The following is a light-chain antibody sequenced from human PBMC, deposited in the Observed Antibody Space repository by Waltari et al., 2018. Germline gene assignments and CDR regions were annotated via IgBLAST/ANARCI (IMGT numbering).Light chain of an antibody. Sequence: EVVMTQSPATLSVSPGGRATLSCRASRSISINLVWYQQRPGQAPRLLIYGASTSATDIRARFSGSGSGTEVTRTISSLQSEVAAVYYCQQFNDWPRTFGQGTKVEVK. J-gene: IGKJ1*01. CDR1: RSISIN. V-gene: IGKV3-15*01. CDR3: QQFNDWPRT. CDR2: GAS.